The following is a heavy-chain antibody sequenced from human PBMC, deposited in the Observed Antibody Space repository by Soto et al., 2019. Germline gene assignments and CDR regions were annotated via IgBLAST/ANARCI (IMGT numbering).Heavy chain of an antibody. D-gene: IGHD2-15*01. CDR2: IYYSGST. J-gene: IGHJ4*02. CDR3: ARHYAVVLYHFDY. CDR1: GGSVSSSGNY. Sequence: ETLCLTCTFSGGSVSSSGNYWGWIRQLPGKGLEWIGSIYYSGSTYYNPSLKSRVTTSVDTSKNQFSLKLSSVTAADTAVYYCARHYAVVLYHFDYCGMGTLATVSS. V-gene: IGHV4-39*01.